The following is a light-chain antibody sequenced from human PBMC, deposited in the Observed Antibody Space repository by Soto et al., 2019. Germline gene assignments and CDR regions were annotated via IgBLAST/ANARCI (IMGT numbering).Light chain of an antibody. Sequence: ESALSQSPGTMSLSPGERGTLSCGSSQSVSRSYLAWYQHKPGQAPRLLIYDVSSRATGIPDRFSGSGSGTDFTLTISRLEPEDFAVYYCQQYGSSPTFGQGTKVEIK. V-gene: IGKV3-20*01. CDR1: QSVSRSY. CDR2: DVS. CDR3: QQYGSSPT. J-gene: IGKJ1*01.